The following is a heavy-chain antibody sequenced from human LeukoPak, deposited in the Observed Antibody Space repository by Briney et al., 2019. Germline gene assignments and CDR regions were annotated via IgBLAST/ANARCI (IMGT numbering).Heavy chain of an antibody. V-gene: IGHV4-39*01. D-gene: IGHD3-22*01. J-gene: IGHJ3*02. Sequence: SETLSLTCTVSGGSIGSSSYYWGWIRQPPGKGLEWIGSIYYSGSTYYNPSLKSRVTISVDTSKNQFSLKLSSVTAADTAVYYCARLKLDYDSMGAFDIWGQGTMVTVSS. CDR1: GGSIGSSSYY. CDR2: IYYSGST. CDR3: ARLKLDYDSMGAFDI.